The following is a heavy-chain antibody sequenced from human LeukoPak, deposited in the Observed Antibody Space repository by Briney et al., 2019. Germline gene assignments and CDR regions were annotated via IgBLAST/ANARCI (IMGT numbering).Heavy chain of an antibody. Sequence: GGSLRLSCAASGFTFSSYWMSWVRQAPGKGLEWVANIKQDGSEKYYVDSVKGRFTISRDNSKDTLYLQMNSLRAEDTAVYYCARALDYGDYGPVVPHFDIWGQGTMVTVSS. V-gene: IGHV3-7*03. CDR3: ARALDYGDYGPVVPHFDI. CDR2: IKQDGSEK. J-gene: IGHJ3*02. D-gene: IGHD4-17*01. CDR1: GFTFSSYW.